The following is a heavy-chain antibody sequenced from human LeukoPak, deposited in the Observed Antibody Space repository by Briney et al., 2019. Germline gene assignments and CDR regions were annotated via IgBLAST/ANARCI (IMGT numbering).Heavy chain of an antibody. CDR2: INPNSGDT. CDR1: GYTFIGYY. J-gene: IGHJ4*02. Sequence: ASVKVSCKAFGYTFIGYYMHWVRQAPGQGPEWMGRINPNSGDTNYVQKFQGMVIMTRDTSISTAYMELSSLRSDDTAVYYCARESGVTGRFCDYWGQGTLVTVSS. D-gene: IGHD3-3*01. CDR3: ARESGVTGRFCDY. V-gene: IGHV1-2*06.